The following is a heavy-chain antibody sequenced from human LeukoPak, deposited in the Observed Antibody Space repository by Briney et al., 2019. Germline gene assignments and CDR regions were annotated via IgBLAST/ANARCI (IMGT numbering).Heavy chain of an antibody. J-gene: IGHJ4*02. D-gene: IGHD5-18*01. CDR3: ARGGFSYGSRVDY. V-gene: IGHV3-48*03. CDR2: ISSSGSTK. Sequence: HPGGSLRLSCAAPGFTFSSYEMNWVRQAPGKGLEWVSYISSSGSTKYYVDSVKGRFTISRDNAKNSLYLQMNSLRAEDTAVYYCARGGFSYGSRVDYWGQGTLVTVSS. CDR1: GFTFSSYE.